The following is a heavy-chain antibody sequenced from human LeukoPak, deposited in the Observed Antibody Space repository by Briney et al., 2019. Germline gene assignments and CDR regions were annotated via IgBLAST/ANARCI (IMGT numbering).Heavy chain of an antibody. CDR3: ARDGVVAAPYYYYYYMDV. D-gene: IGHD2-15*01. CDR2: IYTSGST. CDR1: GGSISSYY. Sequence: SEXLSLTCTVSGGSISSYYWSWIRQPAGKGVERIGRIYTSGSTNYNPSLTSRVTMSVDTSKTQFSLKLSSVTAADTAVYYCARDGVVAAPYYYYYYMDVWGKGTTVTVSS. V-gene: IGHV4-4*07. J-gene: IGHJ6*03.